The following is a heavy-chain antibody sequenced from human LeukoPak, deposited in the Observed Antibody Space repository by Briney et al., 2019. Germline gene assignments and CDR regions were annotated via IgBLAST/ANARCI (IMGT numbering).Heavy chain of an antibody. V-gene: IGHV1-2*02. J-gene: IGHJ4*02. CDR3: ARGRCSGGGCYFFDF. CDR2: INPNSGGT. D-gene: IGHD2-15*01. Sequence: ASVKVSCKASGYTFTGYYIHWVRQAPGQGLEWMGWINPNSGGTNYAQKLQGRVTMTRDTSISTAYMELSRLRSDDTAVYYCARGRCSGGGCYFFDFWGQGTLVTVSS. CDR1: GYTFTGYY.